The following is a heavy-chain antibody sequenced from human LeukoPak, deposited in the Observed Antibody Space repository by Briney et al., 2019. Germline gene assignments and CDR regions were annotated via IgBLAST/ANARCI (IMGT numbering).Heavy chain of an antibody. CDR3: AKDFGANNWYNWFDP. J-gene: IGHJ5*02. V-gene: IGHV3-30*18. CDR1: GFTLSTHG. CDR2: ISYDGTNK. Sequence: AGGSLRLSCAASGFTLSTHGMHWVRQAPGKGLERVAMISYDGTNKQNTKSVKGRFTISRDNSKNTLYLQMNSLRAEDTAVYYCAKDFGANNWYNWFDPWGQGTLVTVSS. D-gene: IGHD1-1*01.